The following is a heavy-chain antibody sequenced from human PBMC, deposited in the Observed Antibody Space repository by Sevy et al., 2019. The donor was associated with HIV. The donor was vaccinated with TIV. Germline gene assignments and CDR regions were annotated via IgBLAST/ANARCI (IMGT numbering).Heavy chain of an antibody. J-gene: IGHJ6*03. Sequence: LGGSLRLSCAASGFTFSDYYMSWIRQAPGKGLEWVSYISSSGSTIYYADSVKGRFTISRDNAKNSLYLQMNSLRAEDTAVYYCARVEGLRGVTAIYYYYYYMDVWGKGTTVTVSS. D-gene: IGHD3-10*01. V-gene: IGHV3-11*04. CDR2: ISSSGSTI. CDR1: GFTFSDYY. CDR3: ARVEGLRGVTAIYYYYYYMDV.